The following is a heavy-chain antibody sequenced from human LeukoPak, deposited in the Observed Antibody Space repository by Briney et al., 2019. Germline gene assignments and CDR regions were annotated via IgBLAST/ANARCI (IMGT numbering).Heavy chain of an antibody. J-gene: IGHJ5*02. Sequence: SETLSLTCTVSGGSVRSGSYFWSWIRQPPGKGLEWIEYIFFNGGTNSNPSLKSRVTTSLDTSNNQFSLRLRSVTAADTAVYYCARASLGRWFDTWGQGTLVTVSS. CDR2: IFFNGGT. CDR3: ARASLGRWFDT. V-gene: IGHV4-61*01. D-gene: IGHD7-27*01. CDR1: GGSVRSGSYF.